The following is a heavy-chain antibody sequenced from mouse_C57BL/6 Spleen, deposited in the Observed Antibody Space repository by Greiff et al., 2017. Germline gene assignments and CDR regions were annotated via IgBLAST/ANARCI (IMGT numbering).Heavy chain of an antibody. J-gene: IGHJ2*01. Sequence: EVQLQESGGDLVKPGGSLKLSCAASGFTFSSYGMSWVRQTPDKRLEWVATISSGGSYTYYPDSVKGRFTISRDNAKNTLYLQMSSLKSEDTAMYYCAIWPVDYWGQGTTLTVSS. CDR1: GFTFSSYG. CDR2: ISSGGSYT. V-gene: IGHV5-6*01. D-gene: IGHD1-1*02. CDR3: AIWPVDY.